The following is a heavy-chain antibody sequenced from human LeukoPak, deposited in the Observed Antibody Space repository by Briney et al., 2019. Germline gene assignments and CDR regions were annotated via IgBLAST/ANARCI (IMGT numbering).Heavy chain of an antibody. D-gene: IGHD6-13*01. J-gene: IGHJ6*03. CDR2: IYYSGST. CDR3: ARGPYSSSRGTYYYYMDV. V-gene: IGHV4-59*01. Sequence: SETLSLTCTVSGGSISSYYWSWIRQPPGKGLEWIGYIYYSGSTNYNPSLKSRVTISVDTSKNQFSLKLSSVTAADTAVYYCARGPYSSSRGTYYYYMDVWGQGTTVTVSS. CDR1: GGSISSYY.